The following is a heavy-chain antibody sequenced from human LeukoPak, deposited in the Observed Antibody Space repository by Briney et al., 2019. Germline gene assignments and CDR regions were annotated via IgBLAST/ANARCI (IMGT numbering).Heavy chain of an antibody. D-gene: IGHD1-14*01. CDR2: IYHNGNI. Sequence: SETLSLTCTVSGGSISSYYWGWIRQPPGEGLEWSGSIYHNGNIYYNPSLKSRVSISVDTSKNQFSLKLSSVTAADTAVYYCARHDRRTGSHFDYWGQGTLVTVSS. V-gene: IGHV4-39*01. J-gene: IGHJ4*02. CDR3: ARHDRRTGSHFDY. CDR1: GGSISSYY.